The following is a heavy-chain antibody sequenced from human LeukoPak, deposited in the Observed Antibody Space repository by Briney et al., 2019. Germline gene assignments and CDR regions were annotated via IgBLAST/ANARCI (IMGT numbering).Heavy chain of an antibody. V-gene: IGHV3-64D*06. J-gene: IGHJ4*02. D-gene: IGHD3-9*01. Sequence: GGSLRLSCSASGFTFSTYPMHWVRQAPGRGLEYVSSISSDGDSTYYADSVKGRFTISRDNSKNTLYLQTSSLRAEGTAVYYCVKRTTDYYYYDHWGRGTLVTVSS. CDR3: VKRTTDYYYYDH. CDR2: ISSDGDST. CDR1: GFTFSTYP.